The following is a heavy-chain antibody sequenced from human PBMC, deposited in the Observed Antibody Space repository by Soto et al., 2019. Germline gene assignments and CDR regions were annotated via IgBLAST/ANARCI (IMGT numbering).Heavy chain of an antibody. J-gene: IGHJ4*02. CDR2: ISGSGGST. CDR1: GFTFSSYA. Sequence: GGSLRLSCAASGFTFSSYAMSWVRQAPGKGLEWVSAISGSGGSTYDADSVKGRFTISRDNSKNTLYLQMNSLRAEDTAVYYCAIPPGYGDKPFDYWGQGTLVTVSS. D-gene: IGHD4-17*01. CDR3: AIPPGYGDKPFDY. V-gene: IGHV3-23*01.